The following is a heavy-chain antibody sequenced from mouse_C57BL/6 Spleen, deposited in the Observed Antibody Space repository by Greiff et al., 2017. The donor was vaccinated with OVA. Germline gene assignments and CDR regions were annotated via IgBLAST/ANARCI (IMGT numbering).Heavy chain of an antibody. V-gene: IGHV7-3*01. Sequence: EVKLMQSGGGLVQPGGSLSLSCAASGFTFTDYYMSWVRQPPGKALEWLGFIRHKANGSTTEYSASVKGRFTISRDNSQSILYLQMNALRAEDSATYYCARYGNYFDYWGQGTTLTVSS. J-gene: IGHJ2*01. CDR2: IRHKANGSTT. CDR1: GFTFTDYY. CDR3: ARYGNYFDY.